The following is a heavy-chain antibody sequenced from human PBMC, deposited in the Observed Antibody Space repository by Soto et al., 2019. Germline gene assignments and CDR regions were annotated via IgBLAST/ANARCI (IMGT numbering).Heavy chain of an antibody. CDR1: GDSVSSNSAA. J-gene: IGHJ3*02. D-gene: IGHD6-19*01. CDR2: TYYRSKWYN. CDR3: ARYRWDEQWLVQDAFDI. Sequence: PSQTLSLTCAISGDSVSSNSAAWNWIRQSPSRGLEWLGRTYYRSKWYNDYAVSVKSRTTINPDTSKNQFSLQLNSVTPEDTAVYYCARYRWDEQWLVQDAFDIWGQGTMVTVSS. V-gene: IGHV6-1*01.